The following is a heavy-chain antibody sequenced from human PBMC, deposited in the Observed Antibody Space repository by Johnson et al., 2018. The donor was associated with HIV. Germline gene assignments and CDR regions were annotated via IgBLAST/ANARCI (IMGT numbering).Heavy chain of an antibody. CDR3: ARDKWELLGAFDI. V-gene: IGHV3-30-3*01. J-gene: IGHJ3*02. Sequence: QVQLVESGGGVVQPGRSLRLFCAVSGLSFSTYTMHWVRQAPGRGLEWVAVISYDGSKKYYADSVKGRFTISRDNSKNTLYLQMNSLRAEDTAVYYCARDKWELLGAFDIWGQGTMVTVSS. CDR2: ISYDGSKK. D-gene: IGHD1-26*01. CDR1: GLSFSTYT.